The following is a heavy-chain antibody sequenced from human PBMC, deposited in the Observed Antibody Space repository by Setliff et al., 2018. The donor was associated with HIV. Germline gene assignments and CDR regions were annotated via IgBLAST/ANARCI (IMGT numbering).Heavy chain of an antibody. CDR3: ARHVVVFGVVIIVDYYMDV. Sequence: SETLSLTCTVSGVSITCGTYCWRWIRQPVGKGLEWVGHIFGNGSTNYSPSLKSRVTISVDTSKNQFSLKLSSVTAADTAVYYCARHVVVFGVVIIVDYYMDVWGKGTTVTVSS. V-gene: IGHV4-61*09. D-gene: IGHD3-3*01. CDR2: IFGNGST. J-gene: IGHJ6*03. CDR1: GVSITCGTYC.